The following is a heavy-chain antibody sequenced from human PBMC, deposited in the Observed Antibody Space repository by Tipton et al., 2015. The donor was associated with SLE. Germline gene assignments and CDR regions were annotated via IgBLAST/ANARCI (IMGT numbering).Heavy chain of an antibody. CDR2: INHSGST. D-gene: IGHD3-3*01. J-gene: IGHJ4*02. CDR3: ARGLTSGYVDY. Sequence: TLSLTCAVYGGSFSGYYWSWIRQPPGKGLEWIGEINHSGSTNYNPSLKSRVTISLDTSKNQFSLKLSSVTAADTAVYYCARGLTSGYVDYWGQGTLVTVSS. V-gene: IGHV4-34*01. CDR1: GGSFSGYY.